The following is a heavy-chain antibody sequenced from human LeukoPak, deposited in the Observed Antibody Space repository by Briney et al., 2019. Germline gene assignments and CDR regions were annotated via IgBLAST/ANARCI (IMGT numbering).Heavy chain of an antibody. V-gene: IGHV1-8*03. J-gene: IGHJ4*02. CDR2: MNPNSGNT. D-gene: IGHD1-14*01. CDR1: GYTFTSYG. Sequence: GASVKVSCKASGYTFTSYGISWVRQAPGQGLEWMGWMNPNSGNTGYAQKFQGRVTITRNTSISTAYMELSSLRSEDTAVYYCARAYRNLFDYWGQGTLVTVSS. CDR3: ARAYRNLFDY.